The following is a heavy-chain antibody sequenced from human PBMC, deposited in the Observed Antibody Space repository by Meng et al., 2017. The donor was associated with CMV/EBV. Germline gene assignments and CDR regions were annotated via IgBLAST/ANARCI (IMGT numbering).Heavy chain of an antibody. D-gene: IGHD3-22*01. V-gene: IGHV3-48*04. Sequence: GGSLRLSCAASGFTFSSYSMNWVRQAPGKGLEWVSYISSSSSTIYYADSVKGRFTISRDNAKNSLYLQMNGLRAEDTAVYYCARLPSSKRITMIVVDYWGQGTLVTVSS. CDR3: ARLPSSKRITMIVVDY. J-gene: IGHJ4*02. CDR1: GFTFSSYS. CDR2: ISSSSSTI.